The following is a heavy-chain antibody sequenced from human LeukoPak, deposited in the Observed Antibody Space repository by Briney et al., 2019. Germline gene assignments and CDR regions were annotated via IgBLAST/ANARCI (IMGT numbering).Heavy chain of an antibody. J-gene: IGHJ4*02. CDR3: AREIRSDYYGSGKVVDY. CDR1: GFTFSSYG. D-gene: IGHD3-10*01. CDR2: IWYDGGNK. Sequence: GGSQRLSCAASGFTFSSYGMHWVRQAPGKGLEWVAVIWYDGGNKYYADSVKGRFTISRDNSKNTLYLQMNSLRAEDTAVYYCAREIRSDYYGSGKVVDYWGQGTLVTVSS. V-gene: IGHV3-33*01.